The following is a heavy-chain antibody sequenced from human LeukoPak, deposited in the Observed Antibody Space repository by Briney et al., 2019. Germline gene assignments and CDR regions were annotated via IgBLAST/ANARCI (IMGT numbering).Heavy chain of an antibody. CDR3: ARDTLHY. CDR1: GFTFSDYA. V-gene: IGHV3-30*01. Sequence: GGSLRLSCAASGFTFSDYAMYWVRQAPGKGLEWVAFISYDGSNTYDADSEKGRLNISRDNSKNTLYLQMNSLRAEDTAVYYCARDTLHYWGQGPLVTVSS. J-gene: IGHJ4*02. CDR2: ISYDGSNT.